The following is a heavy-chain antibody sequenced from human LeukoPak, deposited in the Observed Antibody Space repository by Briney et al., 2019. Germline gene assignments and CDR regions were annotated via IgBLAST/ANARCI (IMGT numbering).Heavy chain of an antibody. D-gene: IGHD3-10*01. CDR1: GYSISSGYY. V-gene: IGHV4-38-2*02. CDR3: ARGFGIYGSGSYNWFDP. Sequence: SETLSLTCTVSGYSISSGYYWGWIRQPPGKGLEWIGSIYHSGSTYYNPSLKSRVTISVDTSKNQFSLKLSSVTAAGTAVYYCARGFGIYGSGSYNWFDPWGQGTLVTVSS. CDR2: IYHSGST. J-gene: IGHJ5*02.